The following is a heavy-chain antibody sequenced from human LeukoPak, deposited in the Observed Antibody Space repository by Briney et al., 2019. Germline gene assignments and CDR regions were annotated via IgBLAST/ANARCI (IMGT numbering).Heavy chain of an antibody. J-gene: IGHJ5*02. CDR3: AGGIAAADNWFDP. D-gene: IGHD6-13*01. V-gene: IGHV4-59*01. Sequence: SETLSLTCTVSGGSISSYYWSWIRQPPGKGLEWIGYIYYSGSTNYNPSLKSQVTISVDTSKNQFSLKLSPVTAADTAVYYCAGGIAAADNWFDPWGQGTLVTVSS. CDR1: GGSISSYY. CDR2: IYYSGST.